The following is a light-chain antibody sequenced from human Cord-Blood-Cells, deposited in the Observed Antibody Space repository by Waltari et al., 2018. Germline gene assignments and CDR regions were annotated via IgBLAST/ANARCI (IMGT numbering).Light chain of an antibody. CDR3: CSYAGSSTWV. Sequence: QSALTQPASVSGSPGQSITISCTGTSSDVVSYNLVSWYQQHPGKAPKLMIYEGSKLHSGVSNRFSGSKSGNTASLTISGLRAEDEADYYCCSYAGSSTWVFGGGTKLTVL. CDR1: SSDVVSYNL. J-gene: IGLJ3*02. V-gene: IGLV2-23*01. CDR2: EGS.